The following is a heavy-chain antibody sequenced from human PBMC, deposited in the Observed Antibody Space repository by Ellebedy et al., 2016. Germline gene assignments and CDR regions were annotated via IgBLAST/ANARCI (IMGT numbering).Heavy chain of an antibody. Sequence: SETLSLXXAVSGGSFSGSYWIWIRQPPGKGLEWIGRISTSGSTIYNPSLKSRVSMSVDTSNNHFSLELTSVTAADTAVYYCATLTIPGGSDFWGQGTLVTVSS. CDR2: ISTSGST. CDR1: GGSFSGSY. CDR3: ATLTIPGGSDF. D-gene: IGHD3-16*01. V-gene: IGHV4-59*10. J-gene: IGHJ4*02.